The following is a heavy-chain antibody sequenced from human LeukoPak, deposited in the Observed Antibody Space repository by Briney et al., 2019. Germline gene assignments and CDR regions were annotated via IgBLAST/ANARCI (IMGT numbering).Heavy chain of an antibody. CDR1: GFTFSSYG. D-gene: IGHD3-9*01. Sequence: GRSLRLSCAASGFTFSSYGMHWVRQAPGKGLEWVAVKSYDGSNKYYADSVKGRFTISRGNSKNTLYLQMNSLRAEDTAVYYCAKDLDILTGYLVDYWGQGTLVTVSS. J-gene: IGHJ4*02. CDR3: AKDLDILTGYLVDY. V-gene: IGHV3-30*18. CDR2: KSYDGSNK.